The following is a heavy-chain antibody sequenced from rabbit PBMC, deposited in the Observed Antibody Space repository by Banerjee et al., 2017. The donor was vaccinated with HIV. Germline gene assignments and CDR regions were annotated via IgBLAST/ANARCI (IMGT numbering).Heavy chain of an antibody. CDR3: ARGADGGSGYGDWGL. Sequence: QSLEESGGDLVKPGASLTLTCTASGFSFSSGYDMCWVRQAPGKGLEWIACIYAGSGSTWYASWVNGRFTISKTSSTTVTLQMTSLTAADTATYFCARGADGGSGYGDWGLWGQGTLVTVS. J-gene: IGHJ4*01. V-gene: IGHV1S40*01. CDR2: IYAGSGST. D-gene: IGHD8-1*01. CDR1: GFSFSSGYD.